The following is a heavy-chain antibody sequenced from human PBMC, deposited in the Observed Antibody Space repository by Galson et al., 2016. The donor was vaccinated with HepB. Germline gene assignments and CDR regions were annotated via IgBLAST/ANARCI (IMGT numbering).Heavy chain of an antibody. Sequence: EPLSLTCAVYGGSFSGYFGIWIRQPPGKGLEWIGEINHSGSTNYNPSLKSRGTISIDTSKNQFSLNLRSVTAADTAVYYCARYGSWTGFDYWGRGTLVTVSS. V-gene: IGHV4-34*01. CDR3: ARYGSWTGFDY. CDR2: INHSGST. CDR1: GGSFSGYF. D-gene: IGHD6-13*01. J-gene: IGHJ4*02.